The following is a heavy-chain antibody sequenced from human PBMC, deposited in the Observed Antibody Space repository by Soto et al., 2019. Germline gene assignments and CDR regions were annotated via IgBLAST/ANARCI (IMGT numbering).Heavy chain of an antibody. Sequence: GGSLRLSCADSRFSFSDYAMSWVRQAPGKGLEWVSDISSSGSAIYYADSVKGRFTISRDNAKNTLYLQMNSLRAEDTAVYYCARVTYSSGPGPPGYYGMDVWGQGTTVTVSS. CDR1: RFSFSDYA. D-gene: IGHD6-19*01. CDR3: ARVTYSSGPGPPGYYGMDV. J-gene: IGHJ6*02. V-gene: IGHV3-11*01. CDR2: ISSSGSAI.